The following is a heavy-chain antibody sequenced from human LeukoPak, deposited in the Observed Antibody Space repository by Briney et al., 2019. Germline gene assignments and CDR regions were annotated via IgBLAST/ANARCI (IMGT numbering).Heavy chain of an antibody. J-gene: IGHJ4*02. CDR2: IGASGTST. V-gene: IGHV3-23*01. CDR3: AKDLFYVKRDAADTDF. Sequence: PEGSLRLSCAASGFTFSSYTMYWVRQAPGKRLEWVSGIGASGTSTYYAVSVKGRFTISRDNSKNTLYLQMNSLRAEDTAVYYCAKDLFYVKRDAADTDFWGQGTLVTVSS. D-gene: IGHD6-13*01. CDR1: GFTFSSYT.